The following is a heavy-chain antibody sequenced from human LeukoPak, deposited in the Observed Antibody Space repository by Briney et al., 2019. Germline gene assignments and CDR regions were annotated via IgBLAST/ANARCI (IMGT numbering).Heavy chain of an antibody. CDR3: LRDRAGYCSRANCRAGWFDP. CDR2: INPNGGGT. Sequence: GASVKVSCKASEYTFTGYYIHWVRQAPGQGLEWMGRINPNGGGTDYAQKFQGRVTMTRDTSISTAYMELSRLRSDDTAVYYCLRDRAGYCSRANCRAGWFDPWGQGTLVTVSS. V-gene: IGHV1-2*06. D-gene: IGHD2-2*01. J-gene: IGHJ5*02. CDR1: EYTFTGYY.